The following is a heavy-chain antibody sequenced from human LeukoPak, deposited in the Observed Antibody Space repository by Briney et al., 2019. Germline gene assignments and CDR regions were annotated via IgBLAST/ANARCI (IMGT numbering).Heavy chain of an antibody. CDR1: GFTFSSYE. J-gene: IGHJ4*02. Sequence: GGSLRLSCAASGFTFSSYEMNWVRQAPGMGLEWVSRINTDGSSTYYADSVKGRFTITRDNAKKTLWLQMSSLRVEDTAVYYCARRIDYDILTGSFDYWGQGTLVTVSS. D-gene: IGHD3-9*01. CDR3: ARRIDYDILTGSFDY. CDR2: INTDGSST. V-gene: IGHV3-74*01.